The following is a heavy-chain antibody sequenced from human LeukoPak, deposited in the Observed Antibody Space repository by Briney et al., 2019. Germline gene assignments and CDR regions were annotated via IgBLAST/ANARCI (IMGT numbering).Heavy chain of an antibody. V-gene: IGHV5-51*01. J-gene: IGHJ4*02. CDR1: GYSFTSYW. D-gene: IGHD3-22*01. CDR2: IYPGDSDT. Sequence: GESLKISCKGSGYSFTSYWIGWVRQMPGKGLEWMGIIYPGDSDTRYSPSFQGQVTISADKSISTAYLQWSSLKASDTAMYCCARHEDDSSGYYSYWGQGTLVTVSS. CDR3: ARHEDDSSGYYSY.